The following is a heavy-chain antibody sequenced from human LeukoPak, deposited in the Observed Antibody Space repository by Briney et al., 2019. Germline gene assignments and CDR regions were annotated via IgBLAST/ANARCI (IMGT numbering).Heavy chain of an antibody. J-gene: IGHJ4*02. D-gene: IGHD3-16*01. Sequence: GGSLRLSCAASGFTVSSSNYMNWVRQAPGKGLEWVSGIYTGGTTYYTDSVKGGFTISRDNPNNTLYLQMHSLRAEDTAVYYCAREISRFGIWGQGTLVTVSS. V-gene: IGHV3-66*01. CDR1: GFTVSSSNY. CDR3: AREISRFGI. CDR2: IYTGGTT.